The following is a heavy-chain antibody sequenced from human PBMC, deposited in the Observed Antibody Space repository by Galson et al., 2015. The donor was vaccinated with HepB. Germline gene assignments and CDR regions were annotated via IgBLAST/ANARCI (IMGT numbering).Heavy chain of an antibody. Sequence: SLRLSCAASGFTFSSYSMNWVRQAPGKGLEWVSSISSSSSYIYYADSVKGRFTISRDNAENSLYLQMNSLRAEDTAVYYCASGAAAGYYFDYWGQGTLVTVSS. CDR1: GFTFSSYS. J-gene: IGHJ4*02. D-gene: IGHD6-13*01. CDR3: ASGAAAGYYFDY. CDR2: ISSSSSYI. V-gene: IGHV3-21*01.